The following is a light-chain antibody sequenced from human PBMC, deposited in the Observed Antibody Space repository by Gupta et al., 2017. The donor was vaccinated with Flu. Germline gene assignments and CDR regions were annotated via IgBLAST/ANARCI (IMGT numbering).Light chain of an antibody. CDR1: QDISNY. CDR2: DAS. CDR3: QQENNLPVT. J-gene: IGKJ5*01. V-gene: IGKV1-33*01. Sequence: DIQMTQSPSSLSASVGDRVTITCQASQDISNYLNWYQQKAGKAPKLLIYDASKVEVGVPSRFSGNVSGTTFTFTISRLQPEDVATYYCQQENNLPVTFGQGTRLEIK.